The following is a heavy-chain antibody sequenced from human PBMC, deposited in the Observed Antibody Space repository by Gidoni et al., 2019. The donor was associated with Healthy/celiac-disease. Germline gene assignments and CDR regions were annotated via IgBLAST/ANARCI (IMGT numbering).Heavy chain of an antibody. CDR2: IRSKVYGGTT. CDR1: GFTSGDYS. CDR3: ARVRGGSYVDY. J-gene: IGHJ4*02. Sequence: EVQLVESGGGLVKPGRSLRLSCTASGFTSGDYSMSWFRQAPGKGLEWVGFIRSKVYGGTTEYAASVRGRFTISRDDSKSIAYLHMNSLKTEDTAVLYCARVRGGSYVDYWGQGTLVTVSS. V-gene: IGHV3-49*05. D-gene: IGHD3-16*01.